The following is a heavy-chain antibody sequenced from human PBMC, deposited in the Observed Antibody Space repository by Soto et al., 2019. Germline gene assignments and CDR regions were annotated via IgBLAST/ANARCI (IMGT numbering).Heavy chain of an antibody. V-gene: IGHV3-30*18. J-gene: IGHJ6*02. D-gene: IGHD4-17*01. CDR1: GFTFSSYG. Sequence: HVQLVESGGGVVQPGRSLRLSCAVSGFTFSSYGMHWVRQAPDKGLEWVAVISYNGSNKYYADSVKGRFTISRDNSKNTMYMQMNSLRTEDTGVYYCAKDLVSYGDHEAHRGPMDVWGQGTTVTVSS. CDR3: AKDLVSYGDHEAHRGPMDV. CDR2: ISYNGSNK.